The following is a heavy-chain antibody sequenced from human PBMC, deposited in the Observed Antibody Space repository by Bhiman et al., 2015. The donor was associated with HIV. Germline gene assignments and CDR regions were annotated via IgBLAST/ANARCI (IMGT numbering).Heavy chain of an antibody. D-gene: IGHD6-19*01. J-gene: IGHJ6*03. CDR3: ARVAGELWLGLPYYYYYMDV. CDR2: ISYDGSNE. CDR1: GFTFSSFA. Sequence: QVQLVESGGGVVQPGRSLRLSCAASGFTFSSFAMHWVRQAPGKGLEWVAIISYDGSNEYYADSVKGRFTISRDNSKNTLYLQMNSLRAEDTAVYYCARVAGELWLGLPYYYYYMDVWGKGTTVTVSS. V-gene: IGHV3-30*04.